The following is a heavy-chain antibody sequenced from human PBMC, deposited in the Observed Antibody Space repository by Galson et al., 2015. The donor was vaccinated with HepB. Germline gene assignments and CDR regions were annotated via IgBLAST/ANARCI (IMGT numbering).Heavy chain of an antibody. CDR1: GGSISSGDYY. D-gene: IGHD2-15*01. V-gene: IGHV4-30-4*01. CDR2: IYYSGST. CDR3: ARAVYSTREGYYMDV. J-gene: IGHJ6*03. Sequence: LSLTCTVSGGSISSGDYYWRWIRQPPGKGLEWIGYIYYSGSTYYNPSLKSRVTISVDTPKNQFSLKLSSVTAADTAVYYCARAVYSTREGYYMDVWGKGTTVTVSS.